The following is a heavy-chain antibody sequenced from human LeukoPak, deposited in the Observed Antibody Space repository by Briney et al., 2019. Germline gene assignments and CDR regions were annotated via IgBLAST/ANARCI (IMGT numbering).Heavy chain of an antibody. CDR1: GFTLRQYA. CDR2: ISSSSDTI. Sequence: PGGSLRLSCAASGFTLRQYAMNWVRQAPGKGLEWISHISSSSDTIYYADSVKGRFTISRDNAKNTVSLQMNSLRAEDTGVYYCARAPSEIGGYYPEYFRHWGQGTLVTVSP. V-gene: IGHV3-48*04. J-gene: IGHJ1*01. CDR3: ARAPSEIGGYYPEYFRH. D-gene: IGHD3-22*01.